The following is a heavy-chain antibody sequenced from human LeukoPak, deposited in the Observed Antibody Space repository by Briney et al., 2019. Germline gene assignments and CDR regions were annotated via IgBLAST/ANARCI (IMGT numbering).Heavy chain of an antibody. CDR3: NKRGGVGATAAGAFAI. D-gene: IGHD1-26*01. CDR2: IYSGGST. CDR1: GFTVSSNY. J-gene: IGHJ3*02. V-gene: IGHV3-53*01. Sequence: GGSLSLFCAASGFTVSSNYMSWLRQAPGKGLEWVSVIYSGGSTYYADYVKGRFTISRDNSKDALYLQMNSLRAEDTAVYYCNKRGGVGATAAGAFAIWGQGTMATVSS.